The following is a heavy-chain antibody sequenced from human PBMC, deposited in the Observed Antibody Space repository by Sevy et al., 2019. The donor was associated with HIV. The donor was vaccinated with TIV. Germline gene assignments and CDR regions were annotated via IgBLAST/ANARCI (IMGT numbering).Heavy chain of an antibody. Sequence: GGSLRLSCEASGFPFSNYKMTWVRQPPGKGLEWVSSISFRNNAIHYADSVKGRFTISRDNAKNSVYLEMNSLRVEDTAIYYCAKEVGGSGSKWGQGTLVTVSS. D-gene: IGHD3-10*01. CDR3: AKEVGGSGSK. J-gene: IGHJ4*02. V-gene: IGHV3-48*04. CDR2: ISFRNNAI. CDR1: GFPFSNYK.